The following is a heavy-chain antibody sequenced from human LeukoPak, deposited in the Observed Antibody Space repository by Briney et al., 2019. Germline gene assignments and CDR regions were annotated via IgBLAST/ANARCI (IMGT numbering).Heavy chain of an antibody. D-gene: IGHD2-15*01. CDR3: ATADCSGGSCGLDY. CDR2: ISSSSSYI. Sequence: GGSLRLSCAASGFTFSSYAMNWVRQAPGKGLEWVSSISSSSSYIYYADSVKDRFTISRDNAKNSLYLQMNSLRAEDTAVYYCATADCSGGSCGLDYWGQGTLVTVSS. V-gene: IGHV3-21*01. J-gene: IGHJ4*02. CDR1: GFTFSSYA.